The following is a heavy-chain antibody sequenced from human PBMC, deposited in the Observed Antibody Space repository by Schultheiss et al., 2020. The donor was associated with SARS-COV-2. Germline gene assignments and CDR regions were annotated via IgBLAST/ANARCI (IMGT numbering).Heavy chain of an antibody. CDR3: ARQNVNYNWFDP. J-gene: IGHJ5*02. CDR2: IFYSGRT. V-gene: IGHV4-61*08. Sequence: SETLSLTCTVSGGSVSSSGYSWSWIRQPPVGGLEWIGYIFYSGRTSYNPSLKSRVIISLDTSKNQFSLKLSSVTAADTAMYYCARQNVNYNWFDPWGQGTLVTVSS. CDR1: GGSVSSSGYS. D-gene: IGHD1-20*01.